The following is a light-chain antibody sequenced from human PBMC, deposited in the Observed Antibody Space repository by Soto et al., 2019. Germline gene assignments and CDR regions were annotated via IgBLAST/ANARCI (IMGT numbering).Light chain of an antibody. V-gene: IGLV1-51*01. Sequence: QSVLTQPPSVSAAPGQKVTISCSGSSSNIGNNYVFWYQQRPGTAPKLLIYDNDKRPSGIPDRFSGSKSGTSATLGITGLQTGDEAEYYCATGDRSLSVGVFGGGTKLTVL. CDR3: ATGDRSLSVGV. CDR1: SSNIGNNY. J-gene: IGLJ2*01. CDR2: DND.